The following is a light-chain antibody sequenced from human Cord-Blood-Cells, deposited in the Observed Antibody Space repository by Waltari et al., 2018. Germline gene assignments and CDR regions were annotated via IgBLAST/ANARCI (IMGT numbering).Light chain of an antibody. CDR3: QQYNNWPRT. J-gene: IGKJ1*01. CDR2: GAS. CDR1: QSVSSN. Sequence: EIVMTQSPATLSVSPGERATLSCRASQSVSSNLAWYQQEPGQPHRLLMYGASSRATVIPARFSGSGSGTEFTLTISSLQSEDFAVYYCQQYNNWPRTFGQGTKVEIK. V-gene: IGKV3D-15*01.